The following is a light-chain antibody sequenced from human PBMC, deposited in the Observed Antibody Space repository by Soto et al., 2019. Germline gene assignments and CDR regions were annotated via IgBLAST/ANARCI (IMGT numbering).Light chain of an antibody. CDR2: DAS. V-gene: IGKV3-11*01. CDR1: LSVSSY. J-gene: IGKJ5*01. Sequence: VVTQSPPTLSLSPGERATLSCRTSLSVSSYLAWYQQKPGQAPRLLIYDASNRATGIPDRFTGSGSGTDFNLTISTLEPEDFAVYYCQKRQYWPPITVGQGTRLEIK. CDR3: QKRQYWPPIT.